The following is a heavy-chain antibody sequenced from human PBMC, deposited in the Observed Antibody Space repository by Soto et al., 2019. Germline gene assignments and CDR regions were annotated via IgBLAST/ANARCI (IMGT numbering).Heavy chain of an antibody. Sequence: GGSLRLSCAASGFTFSRYSMNWVRQAPGKGLEWVSYISSSSSTIYYADSVKGRFTISRDNAKNSLYLQLNSLRAGDTAVYYCARDLYDILTGCSYYFDYWGQGTLVTVSS. CDR1: GFTFSRYS. D-gene: IGHD3-9*01. J-gene: IGHJ4*02. V-gene: IGHV3-48*01. CDR2: ISSSSSTI. CDR3: ARDLYDILTGCSYYFDY.